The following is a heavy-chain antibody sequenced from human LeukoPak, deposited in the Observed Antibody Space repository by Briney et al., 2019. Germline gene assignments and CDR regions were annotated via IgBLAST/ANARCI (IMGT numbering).Heavy chain of an antibody. J-gene: IGHJ3*02. D-gene: IGHD3-3*01. CDR3: ARRRPITIFGDDAFDI. Sequence: ASVKVSCKASGYTFTGYYMHWVRQAPGQGLEWMGWINPNSGGTNYAQKSQGRVTMTRDTSISTAYMELSRLRSDDTAVYYCARRRPITIFGDDAFDIWGQGTMVTVSS. CDR2: INPNSGGT. CDR1: GYTFTGYY. V-gene: IGHV1-2*02.